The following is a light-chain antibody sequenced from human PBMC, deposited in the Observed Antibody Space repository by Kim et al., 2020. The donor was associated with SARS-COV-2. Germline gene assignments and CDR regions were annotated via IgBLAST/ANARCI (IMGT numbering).Light chain of an antibody. V-gene: IGLV4-69*01. CDR3: QTWGTGIVV. J-gene: IGLJ2*01. CDR2: VNGDGSH. CDR1: YAHRLSA. Sequence: ASIKLTCSQNYAHRLSASEWQQERAGEGPRYWMKVNGDGSHNKGDGAPDRFSGYTSGAGRYLTLSSLQSGDEADYYCQTWGTGIVVFGGGTQLTVL.